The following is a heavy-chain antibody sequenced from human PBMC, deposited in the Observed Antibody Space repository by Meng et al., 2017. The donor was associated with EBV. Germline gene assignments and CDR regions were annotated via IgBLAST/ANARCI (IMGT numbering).Heavy chain of an antibody. CDR1: GYTFSSYY. Sequence: VVFGRSRPKVKRPGSSARVSCKASGYTFSSYYMHWVRHAPGQGLDWMGGINPSSGGTNSAQKFQGRVTMTRDTSIRTAYMELSRLRSDDTAVYYCAKGADLAAAGTFWFDPWGQGTLVTASS. CDR3: AKGADLAAAGTFWFDP. J-gene: IGHJ5*02. CDR2: INPSSGGT. D-gene: IGHD6-13*01. V-gene: IGHV1-2*02.